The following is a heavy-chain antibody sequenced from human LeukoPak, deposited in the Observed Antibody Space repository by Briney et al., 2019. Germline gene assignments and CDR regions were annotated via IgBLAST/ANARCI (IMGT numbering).Heavy chain of an antibody. CDR2: IKRDGSDN. CDR3: ARALYNRGWYPDYFDS. D-gene: IGHD6-19*01. CDR1: GFTFSNYW. Sequence: PPGGSLRLSCAASGFTFSNYWMSWVRQAPGKGLEWVANIKRDGSDNYYVGSVEGRFTISRDNAKNSLYLQMSSLRAEDTAIYYCARALYNRGWYPDYFDSWGQGTLVTVSA. J-gene: IGHJ4*02. V-gene: IGHV3-7*01.